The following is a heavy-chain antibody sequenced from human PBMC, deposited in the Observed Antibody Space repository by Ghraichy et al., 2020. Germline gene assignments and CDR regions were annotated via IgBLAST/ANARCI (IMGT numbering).Heavy chain of an antibody. J-gene: IGHJ4*02. CDR2: ISASSSYI. V-gene: IGHV3-21*01. Sequence: GGSLRLSCAASGFTFSSYSMNWVRQAPGKGLEWVSSISASSSYIYYADSVKGRFTVSRDNAKNSLYLQMNSLRAEDTAVYYCARAQLTNVLGATSGYWGQGTLVTVSS. CDR3: ARAQLTNVLGATSGY. D-gene: IGHD1-26*01. CDR1: GFTFSSYS.